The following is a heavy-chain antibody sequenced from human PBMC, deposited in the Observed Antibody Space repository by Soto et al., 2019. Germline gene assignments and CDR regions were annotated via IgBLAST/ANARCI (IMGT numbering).Heavy chain of an antibody. D-gene: IGHD2-15*01. CDR3: ARASCSCGSCYRELFHNWFDP. V-gene: IGHV1-69*13. J-gene: IGHJ5*02. Sequence: SVTVSCQASVGTLCSYSISWVRQAPGQGLEWMGGIIPIFGTANHAQKFQGRVTITADESTGTAYLELSSLRSEDTAVYSCARASCSCGSCYRELFHNWFDPWGQGTLVTVSS. CDR2: IIPIFGTA. CDR1: VGTLCSYS.